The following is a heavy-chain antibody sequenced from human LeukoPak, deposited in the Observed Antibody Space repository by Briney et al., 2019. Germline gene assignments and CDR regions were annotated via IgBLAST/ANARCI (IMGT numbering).Heavy chain of an antibody. CDR2: IYYSGST. Sequence: SETLSLTCTVSGGSISSYYWSWIRQPPGKGLEWIGYIYYSGSTNYNPSLKSRVTISVDTSKIQFSLKLSSVTAADTAVYYCARHSSGYYFDYWGQGTLVTVSS. V-gene: IGHV4-59*08. CDR1: GGSISSYY. D-gene: IGHD3-22*01. J-gene: IGHJ4*02. CDR3: ARHSSGYYFDY.